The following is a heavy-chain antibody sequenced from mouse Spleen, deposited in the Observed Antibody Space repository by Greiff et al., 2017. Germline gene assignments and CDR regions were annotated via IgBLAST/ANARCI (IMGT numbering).Heavy chain of an antibody. D-gene: IGHD2-1*01. J-gene: IGHJ1*01. Sequence: EVKVVDSGGGLVKPGGSLKLSCAASGFTFSSYAMSWVRQSPEKRLEWVAEISSGGSYTYYPDTVTGRFTISRDNAKNTLYLEMSSLRSEDTAMYYCARYGNSWYFDVWGAGTTVTVSS. CDR1: GFTFSSYA. CDR3: ARYGNSWYFDV. V-gene: IGHV5-9-4*01. CDR2: ISSGGSYT.